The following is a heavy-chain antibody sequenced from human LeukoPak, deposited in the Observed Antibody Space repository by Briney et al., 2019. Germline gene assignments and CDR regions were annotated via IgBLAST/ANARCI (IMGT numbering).Heavy chain of an antibody. V-gene: IGHV4-59*08. CDR1: GGSISNYY. D-gene: IGHD2-15*01. J-gene: IGHJ3*02. CDR3: ARRPRGWYAFDI. Sequence: SETLSLTCTVSGGSISNYYWSWIRQPPGKGLEWIGHIYYSGATKYNPSLKSRVTMSVDASENQFSLKLSSVTAADTALYYCARRPRGWYAFDIWGQGTMVTVSS. CDR2: IYYSGAT.